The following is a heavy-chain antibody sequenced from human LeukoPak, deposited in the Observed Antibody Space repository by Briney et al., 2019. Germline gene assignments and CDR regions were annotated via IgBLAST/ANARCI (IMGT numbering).Heavy chain of an antibody. V-gene: IGHV4-61*01. CDR3: ASLGGGGDFTFDP. Sequence: PSETLSLTCTVSSASITISSYYWSWIRQPPGKGLEWIGYIYYSGSTNYNPSLKSRVTISVDTSKNQFSLKLSSVTAADTAVYYCASLGGGGDFTFDPWGQGTLVTVSS. J-gene: IGHJ5*02. D-gene: IGHD2-21*02. CDR2: IYYSGST. CDR1: SASITISSYY.